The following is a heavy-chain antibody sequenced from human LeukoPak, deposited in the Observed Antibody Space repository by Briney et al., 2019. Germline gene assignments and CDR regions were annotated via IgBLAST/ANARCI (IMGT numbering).Heavy chain of an antibody. CDR1: GYSITSSSW. J-gene: IGHJ4*02. CDR2: IYHSGTT. CDR3: ARDDSEIIDY. D-gene: IGHD5-24*01. Sequence: SDTLSLTCAVSGYSITSSSWWGWIRQPPGKGLEWIGYIYHSGTTYYNPSLQSRVTMSVDTSKNQSSLKLSSVTAVDTAVYYCARDDSEIIDYWGQGTLVTVSS. V-gene: IGHV4-28*03.